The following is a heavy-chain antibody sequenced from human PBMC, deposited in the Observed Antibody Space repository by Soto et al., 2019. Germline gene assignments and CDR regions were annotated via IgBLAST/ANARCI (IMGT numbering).Heavy chain of an antibody. J-gene: IGHJ1*01. CDR2: IYWNDDK. V-gene: IGHV2-5*01. D-gene: IGHD3-22*01. CDR3: ALYYYDSSGYYYHSQYFQH. Sequence: QITLKESGPTLVKPTQTLTLTCTFSGFSLSTSGAGVGWIRQPQGKALEWLALIYWNDDKRYSPSLKSRLTITKDTSKNQVVLTMTNMDPVDTATYYCALYYYDSSGYYYHSQYFQHWGQGTLVTVSS. CDR1: GFSLSTSGAG.